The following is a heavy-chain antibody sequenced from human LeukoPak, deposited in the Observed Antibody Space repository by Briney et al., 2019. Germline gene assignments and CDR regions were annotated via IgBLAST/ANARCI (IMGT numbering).Heavy chain of an antibody. CDR1: GFTFSRYS. V-gene: IGHV3-21*06. Sequence: NPGGSLRLSCVASGFTFSRYSMTWVRQAPGKGLEWVSSISSNGDFIYYSDSVKGRFSISRDSARNSVYLQMNSLRAEDTAVYYCARGLGYFDWLFLYWGQGTLLTVSS. CDR3: ARGLGYFDWLFLY. D-gene: IGHD3-9*01. J-gene: IGHJ4*02. CDR2: ISSNGDFI.